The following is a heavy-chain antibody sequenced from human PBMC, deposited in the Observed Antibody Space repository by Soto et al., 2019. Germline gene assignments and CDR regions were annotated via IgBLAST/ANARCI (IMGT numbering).Heavy chain of an antibody. CDR1: GYSFTNNE. J-gene: IGHJ5*02. CDR3: VRMATFGSLNWFDP. CDR2: MNAGSGDT. D-gene: IGHD3-16*01. Sequence: GASVKASCKASGYSFTNNEVSWVRQATGQGLECMGWMNAGSGDTGYAKKFQGRVTMTRDISIATAYMEVSSLRYAYTAIYYSVRMATFGSLNWFDPWGQGSLVTVSS. V-gene: IGHV1-8*01.